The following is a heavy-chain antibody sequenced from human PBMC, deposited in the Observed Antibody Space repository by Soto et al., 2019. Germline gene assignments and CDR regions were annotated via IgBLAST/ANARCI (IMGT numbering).Heavy chain of an antibody. J-gene: IGHJ4*02. D-gene: IGHD4-17*01. CDR3: SRNERDYGDGDKSDY. CDR2: IYYSGST. Sequence: QLQLQESGPGLVKPSETLSLTCTVSGGSISSISYYWGWIRQPPGKGLEWIGSIYYSGSTYYNPSLTSRVTISVDTSKTQFSMKLGSVTAADTAVYYCSRNERDYGDGDKSDYWGQGTLVTVSS. V-gene: IGHV4-39*01. CDR1: GGSISSISYY.